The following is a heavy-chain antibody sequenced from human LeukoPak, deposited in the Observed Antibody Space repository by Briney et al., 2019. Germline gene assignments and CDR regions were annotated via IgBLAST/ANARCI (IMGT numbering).Heavy chain of an antibody. V-gene: IGHV4-39*01. D-gene: IGHD6-13*01. CDR2: IYYGGST. Sequence: SETLSLTCTGSGGSISRSSYDRGWIRQTPGKGPEWIGSIYYGGSTYYNPSLKSRVTISVDTSKNQFSLKLSSVTAADTAVYYCARCGTAAAGRFDPWGQGTLVTVSS. J-gene: IGHJ5*02. CDR3: ARCGTAAAGRFDP. CDR1: GGSISRSSYD.